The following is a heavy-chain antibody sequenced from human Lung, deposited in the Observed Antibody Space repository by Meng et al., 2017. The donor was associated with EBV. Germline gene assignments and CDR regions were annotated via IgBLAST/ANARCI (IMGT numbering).Heavy chain of an antibody. Sequence: EVQLVESGGGLVQPGGSLRLSCAASEFPFSRYWMHWVRQTPGQGLMWVSRINEHGSITNYADSVKGRFTISRDNAKNTLYLQMNNLRAEDTATYFCSRDLAGADDSWGQGTLVTVS. CDR2: INEHGSIT. CDR3: SRDLAGADDS. CDR1: EFPFSRYW. J-gene: IGHJ4*02. V-gene: IGHV3-74*01. D-gene: IGHD1-14*01.